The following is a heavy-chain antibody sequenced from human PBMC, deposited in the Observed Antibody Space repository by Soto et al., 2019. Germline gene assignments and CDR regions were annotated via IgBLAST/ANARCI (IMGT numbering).Heavy chain of an antibody. CDR1: GFTFSSYA. D-gene: IGHD2-21*02. CDR3: ARGPDCGGDCYPYYFDY. V-gene: IGHV3-30-3*01. J-gene: IGHJ4*02. CDR2: ISYDGSNK. Sequence: LRLSCAASGFTFSSYAMHWVRQAPGKGLEWVAVISYDGSNKYYADSVKGRFTISRDNSKNTLYLQMNSLRAEDTAVYYCARGPDCGGDCYPYYFDYWGQGTLVTVSS.